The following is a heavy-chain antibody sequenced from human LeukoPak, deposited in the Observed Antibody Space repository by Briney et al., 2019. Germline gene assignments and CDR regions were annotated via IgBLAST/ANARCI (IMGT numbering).Heavy chain of an antibody. J-gene: IGHJ4*02. CDR2: IYYSGST. CDR3: ARHASVDGNWPRPLDY. CDR1: GGSISSSPYY. D-gene: IGHD6-19*01. Sequence: SETLSLTCTVSGGSISSSPYYWGWIRQPPGKGLEWIGNIYYSGSTYYNPSLKTRVTISVDTSKNQFSLKLTSVTAADTAVYYYARHASVDGNWPRPLDYWGQGSLVTVSS. V-gene: IGHV4-39*01.